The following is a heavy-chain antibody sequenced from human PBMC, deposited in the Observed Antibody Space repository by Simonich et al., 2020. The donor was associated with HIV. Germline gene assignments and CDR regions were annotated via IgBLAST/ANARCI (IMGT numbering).Heavy chain of an antibody. V-gene: IGHV3-33*01. CDR1: GFTFSGYG. CDR2: IWYDGNIK. Sequence: QVQLVESGGGVVQPGRSLRLSCAASGFTFSGYGMHWVRQAPAKGLEWGAVIWYDGNIKYYADSVKGRFTISRDNSKNTLYLQMNSLRAEDTAMYYCVRRFDYGGDYWGQGTLVTVSS. J-gene: IGHJ4*02. CDR3: VRRFDYGGDY. D-gene: IGHD4-17*01.